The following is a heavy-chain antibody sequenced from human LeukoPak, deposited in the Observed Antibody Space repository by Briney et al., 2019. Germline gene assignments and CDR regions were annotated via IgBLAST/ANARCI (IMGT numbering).Heavy chain of an antibody. D-gene: IGHD3-22*01. CDR1: GFTFSDYY. CDR2: ISSSGSTI. CDR3: ARNYHDSSGYCHFDY. J-gene: IGHJ4*02. Sequence: PGGSLRLSCAASGFTFSDYYMSWIRQAPGKGLEWVSYISSSGSTIYYADSVKGRFTISRDNAKNSLYLQMNSLRAEDTAVYYCARNYHDSSGYCHFDYWGQGTLVTVSS. V-gene: IGHV3-11*04.